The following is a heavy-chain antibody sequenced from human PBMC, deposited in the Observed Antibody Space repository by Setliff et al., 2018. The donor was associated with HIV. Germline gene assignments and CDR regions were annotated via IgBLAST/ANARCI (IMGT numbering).Heavy chain of an antibody. V-gene: IGHV4-59*01. D-gene: IGHD2-15*01. CDR3: ARFPLLHKNAFDI. CDR2: IYYSGST. CDR1: GGTISSNY. J-gene: IGHJ3*02. Sequence: SETLSLTCTDSGGTISSNYWSWMRQPPGKGQAWMGHIYYSGSTNYNPSLKSRFTSSLDNSRNQFSPNLSSVTAADTAVYYWARFPLLHKNAFDICGQGTMVTVSS.